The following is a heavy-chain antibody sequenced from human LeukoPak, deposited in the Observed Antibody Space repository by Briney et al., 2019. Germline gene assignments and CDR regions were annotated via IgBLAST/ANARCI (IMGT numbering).Heavy chain of an antibody. J-gene: IGHJ4*02. D-gene: IGHD1-1*01. CDR2: IWYDGSKE. CDR1: GFTFSNFG. V-gene: IGHV3-33*01. CDR3: ARHDSRNSFDY. Sequence: PGGSLRLSCAASGFTFSNFGMHWVRQSPDKGLEWVAVIWYDGSKEYYADSVKGRFTISRDNSKNTLYLQMNSLRAEDMAVYYCARHDSRNSFDYWGQGTPVTVSS.